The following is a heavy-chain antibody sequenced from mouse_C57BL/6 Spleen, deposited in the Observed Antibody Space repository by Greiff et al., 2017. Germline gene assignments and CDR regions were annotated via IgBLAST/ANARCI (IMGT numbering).Heavy chain of an antibody. V-gene: IGHV1-55*01. D-gene: IGHD2-4*01. CDR3: ASADDYGRYYYAMDY. CDR2: IYPGSGST. Sequence: QVQLQQPGAELVKPGASVKMSCKASGYTFTSYWITWVKQRPGQGLEWIGDIYPGSGSTNYNEKFKSKATLTVDTSSSTAYMQLSSLTSEDSAVYYCASADDYGRYYYAMDYWGQGTSVTVSS. J-gene: IGHJ4*01. CDR1: GYTFTSYW.